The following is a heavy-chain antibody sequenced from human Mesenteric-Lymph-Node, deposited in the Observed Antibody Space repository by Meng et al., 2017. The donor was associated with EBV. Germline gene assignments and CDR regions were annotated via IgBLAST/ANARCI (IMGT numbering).Heavy chain of an antibody. V-gene: IGHV4-4*02. D-gene: IGHD1-1*01. Sequence: PLEELGARLRHTSGPLCLTCGRYCVFLSRSTWWSWDRQPPGKGLEWIGEIYHSGSTNYNPSLKSRVTISVDKSKNQFSLQLSSVTAADTAVYYCASYATLDPLSWGQGTLVTVSS. CDR3: ASYATLDPLS. CDR1: CVFLSRSTW. CDR2: IYHSGST. J-gene: IGHJ4*02.